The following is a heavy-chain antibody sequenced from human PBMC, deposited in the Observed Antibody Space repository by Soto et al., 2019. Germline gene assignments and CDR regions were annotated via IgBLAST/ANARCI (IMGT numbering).Heavy chain of an antibody. Sequence: EVQLVESGGGLVQPGGSLRLSCAASGFTFSSYWMSWVRQAPGKGLEWVANIKQDGSEKYYVESVKGRFTISRDNAKNSLYLQMNSLRAEDTAVNYCASDPPMGCIVAAGTFDYWGQGTLVTVSS. CDR1: GFTFSSYW. J-gene: IGHJ4*02. D-gene: IGHD6-13*01. CDR2: IKQDGSEK. V-gene: IGHV3-7*05. CDR3: ASDPPMGCIVAAGTFDY.